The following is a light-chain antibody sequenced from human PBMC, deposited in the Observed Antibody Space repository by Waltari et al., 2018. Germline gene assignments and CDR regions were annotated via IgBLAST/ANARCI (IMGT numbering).Light chain of an antibody. Sequence: IQLTQSPSALSASVGDRVTITCRATQDIYTYLAWYQQEPGKAPKLLTYVASTLQSGVPSRFSGSGSGTDFTLTISSLQPEDFATYYCQQFNSYPRTFGQGTKVEIK. V-gene: IGKV1-9*01. CDR1: QDIYTY. CDR3: QQFNSYPRT. CDR2: VAS. J-gene: IGKJ1*01.